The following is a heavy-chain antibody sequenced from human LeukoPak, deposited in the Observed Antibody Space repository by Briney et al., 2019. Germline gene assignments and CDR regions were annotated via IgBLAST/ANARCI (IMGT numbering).Heavy chain of an antibody. D-gene: IGHD6-19*01. J-gene: IGHJ4*02. Sequence: GGSLRLSCAVSGFTVIRNYMSWVRQAPGKGLEWVSILYSGNSTYYADSVKGRFTISRDSSINTLYLQMNSLSTEDTPVYYCARGGVAVAFDYWGQGTLVTVSS. CDR1: GFTVIRNY. V-gene: IGHV3-53*01. CDR2: LYSGNST. CDR3: ARGGVAVAFDY.